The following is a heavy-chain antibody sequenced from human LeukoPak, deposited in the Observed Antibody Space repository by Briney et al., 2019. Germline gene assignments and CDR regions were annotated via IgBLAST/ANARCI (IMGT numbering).Heavy chain of an antibody. CDR2: ISYDGSNK. CDR3: ARDASITGTTGY. CDR1: GFTFSSYA. V-gene: IGHV3-30-3*01. J-gene: IGHJ4*02. D-gene: IGHD1-7*01. Sequence: PGGSLRLSCAASGFTFSSYAMHWVRQAPGKGLEWVAVISYDGSNKYYADSVKGRFTISRDNSKNTLYLQMNSLRAEDTAVYYCARDASITGTTGYWGQGTLVTVSS.